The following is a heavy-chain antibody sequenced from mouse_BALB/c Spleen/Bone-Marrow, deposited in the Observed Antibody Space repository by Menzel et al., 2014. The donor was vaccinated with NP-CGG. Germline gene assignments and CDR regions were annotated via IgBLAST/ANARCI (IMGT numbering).Heavy chain of an antibody. CDR2: ISDGGTYT. D-gene: IGHD2-14*01. J-gene: IGHJ3*01. CDR1: GFTFSDYY. V-gene: IGHV5-4*02. Sequence: EVQLVESGGGLVKPGGSLKLSCAASGFTFSDYYIYWVRQTPEKRLEWVATISDGGTYTYYPDTVKGRSTISRDNAKNNLYLQMNGLKSEDTAMYYCVRDGDYRYACFTYWGQGTLVTVSA. CDR3: VRDGDYRYACFTY.